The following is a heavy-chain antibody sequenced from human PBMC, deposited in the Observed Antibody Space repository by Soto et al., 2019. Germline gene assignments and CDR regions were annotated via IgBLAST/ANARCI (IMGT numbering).Heavy chain of an antibody. CDR1: GFTFSYYW. Sequence: GGSLRLSCAASGFTFSYYWMHWVRQAPGQGLVWVSRIHSDGSSTTYADSVKGRFTISRDNAKNTLYLQMNSLRAEDTAVYYCARGDGYILFDYWGQGTLVTVSS. CDR2: IHSDGSST. D-gene: IGHD5-12*01. V-gene: IGHV3-74*01. J-gene: IGHJ4*02. CDR3: ARGDGYILFDY.